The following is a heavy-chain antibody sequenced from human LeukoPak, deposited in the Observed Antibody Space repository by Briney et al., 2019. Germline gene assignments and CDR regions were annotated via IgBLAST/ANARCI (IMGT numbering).Heavy chain of an antibody. J-gene: IGHJ6*03. CDR1: GFTFSSYW. CDR3: ARLATFGSSWYRNYYYYMDV. Sequence: GGSLRLSRAASGFTFSSYWMTWVRQAPGKGLEWVANIKEDGSEKYYVDSVKGRFTISRDNAKNSLYLQMNSLRAEDTTVYYCARLATFGSSWYRNYYYYMDVWGKGTTVTVSS. D-gene: IGHD6-13*01. CDR2: IKEDGSEK. V-gene: IGHV3-7*01.